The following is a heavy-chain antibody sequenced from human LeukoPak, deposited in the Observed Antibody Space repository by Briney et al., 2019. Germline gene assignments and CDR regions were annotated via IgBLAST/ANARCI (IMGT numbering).Heavy chain of an antibody. CDR1: GFTFSSYA. V-gene: IGHV3-23*01. CDR3: AKVLSSGWGNFDY. D-gene: IGHD6-19*01. J-gene: IGHJ4*02. CDR2: ISTSGDST. Sequence: PGGSLRLSCAASGFTFSSYAITWVRQAPGKGLEWVSSISTSGDSTFYADSVKGRFSISRDNSKNTLYLQMNSLRADDTAVYYCAKVLSSGWGNFDYWGQGTLVTVSS.